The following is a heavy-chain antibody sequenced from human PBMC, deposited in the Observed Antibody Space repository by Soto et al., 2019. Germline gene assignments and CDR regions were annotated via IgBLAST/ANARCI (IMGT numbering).Heavy chain of an antibody. D-gene: IGHD2-21*02. J-gene: IGHJ4*02. CDR2: IRSKAYGGTT. CDR1: GFTFGDYA. Sequence: PGGSLRLSCTVSGFTFGDYAMSWVRQAPGKGLEWVGFIRSKAYGGTTEYAASVKGRFTISRDDSKSIAYLQMNSLKTEDTAVYYCPRGYCGGDCRLDYWGQGTLVTVSS. V-gene: IGHV3-49*04. CDR3: PRGYCGGDCRLDY.